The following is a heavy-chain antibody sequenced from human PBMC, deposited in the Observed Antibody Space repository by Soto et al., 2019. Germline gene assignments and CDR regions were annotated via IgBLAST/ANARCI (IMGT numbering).Heavy chain of an antibody. Sequence: QVQLVESGGGVVQPGRSLRLSCAASGFTFSSYGMHWVRQAPGKGLEWVAVISYDGSNKYYADSVKGRFTISRDNSKNTLYLQMNSLRAEDTAVYYCAKDRSMTTGTQFDYWGQGTLVTVSS. CDR3: AKDRSMTTGTQFDY. CDR2: ISYDGSNK. CDR1: GFTFSSYG. D-gene: IGHD4-17*01. V-gene: IGHV3-30*18. J-gene: IGHJ4*02.